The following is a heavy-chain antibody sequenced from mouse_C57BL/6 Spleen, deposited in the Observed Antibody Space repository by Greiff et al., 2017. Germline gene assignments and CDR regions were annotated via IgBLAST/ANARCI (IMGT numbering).Heavy chain of an antibody. D-gene: IGHD2-3*01. V-gene: IGHV1-42*01. CDR3: AKRGRWLLDDFDY. Sequence: EVQLQQSGPELVKPGASVKISCKASGYSFTGYYMNWVKQSPEKSLEWIGEINPSTGGTTYNQKFKAKATLTVDKSSSTAYMQLKSLTSEDSAVYYCAKRGRWLLDDFDYWGQGTTLTVSS. CDR1: GYSFTGYY. J-gene: IGHJ2*01. CDR2: INPSTGGT.